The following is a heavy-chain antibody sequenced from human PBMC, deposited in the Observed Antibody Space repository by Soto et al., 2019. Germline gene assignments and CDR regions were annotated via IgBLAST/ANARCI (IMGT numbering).Heavy chain of an antibody. Sequence: QVQLVESGGGVVQPGRSLRLSCAASGFTFSSYGMNWVRQAPGKGLEWVAVISYDGSNKYYADSVNGRFTISRDNSKNKLYLQMNSLRAEDTAVYYCAKDLPYRYCTNGVCYIAAAGLDYWGQGTMVTVSS. CDR1: GFTFSSYG. J-gene: IGHJ4*02. D-gene: IGHD2-8*01. CDR3: AKDLPYRYCTNGVCYIAAAGLDY. V-gene: IGHV3-30*18. CDR2: ISYDGSNK.